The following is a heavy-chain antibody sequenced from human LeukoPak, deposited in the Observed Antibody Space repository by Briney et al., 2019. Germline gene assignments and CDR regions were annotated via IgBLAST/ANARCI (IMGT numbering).Heavy chain of an antibody. D-gene: IGHD3-9*01. J-gene: IGHJ4*02. V-gene: IGHV1-2*06. Sequence: GASVKVSCKASGYTFTSYDINWVRQAPGQGLEWMGRINPNSGGTNYAQKFQGRVTMTRDTSISTAYMELSRLRSDDTAVYYCARGYLLRYFDWLFGAYWGQGTLVTVSS. CDR3: ARGYLLRYFDWLFGAY. CDR2: INPNSGGT. CDR1: GYTFTSYD.